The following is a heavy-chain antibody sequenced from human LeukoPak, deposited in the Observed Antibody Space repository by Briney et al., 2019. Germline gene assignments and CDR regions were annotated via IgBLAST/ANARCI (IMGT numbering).Heavy chain of an antibody. CDR3: ARENLAAAADY. D-gene: IGHD6-25*01. J-gene: IGHJ4*02. V-gene: IGHV3-21*01. CDR2: ISSGSSYI. CDR1: GFTFSSYS. Sequence: GGSLRLSCAASGFTFSSYSMNWVRQAPGKGLEWVSSISSGSSYIYYADSMKGRFTISRDNAKNSLYLQMNSLRLEDTAVYYCARENLAAAADYWGQGTVVTVSS.